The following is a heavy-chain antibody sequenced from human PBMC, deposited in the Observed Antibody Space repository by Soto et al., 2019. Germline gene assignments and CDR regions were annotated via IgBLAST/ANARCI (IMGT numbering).Heavy chain of an antibody. Sequence: QVQLVESGGGVVQPGRSLRLSCAASGFTFSSYGMHWVRQAPGKGLEWVAVIWYDGSNKYYADSVKGRFTISRDNSKNTLYLQMHSLRAEDTAVYYCARGYYGSGNGDAFDIWGQGTMVTVSS. D-gene: IGHD3-10*01. CDR3: ARGYYGSGNGDAFDI. CDR1: GFTFSSYG. V-gene: IGHV3-33*01. CDR2: IWYDGSNK. J-gene: IGHJ3*02.